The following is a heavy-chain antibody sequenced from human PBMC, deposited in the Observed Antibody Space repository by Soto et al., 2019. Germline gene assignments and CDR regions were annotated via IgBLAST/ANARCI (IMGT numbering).Heavy chain of an antibody. CDR1: GFSFSAHG. Sequence: GGSLRLSCAASGFSFSAHGMHWVRQAPGKXLEWVAVISYDGINKDYADSVEGRLTISRDNSKNTLYLQLDSLRIDDTGIYYCAKDGGGGYQPPNYYYYGLDVWGQGTTVTVCS. D-gene: IGHD2-21*01. J-gene: IGHJ6*02. CDR2: ISYDGINK. V-gene: IGHV3-30*18. CDR3: AKDGGGGYQPPNYYYYGLDV.